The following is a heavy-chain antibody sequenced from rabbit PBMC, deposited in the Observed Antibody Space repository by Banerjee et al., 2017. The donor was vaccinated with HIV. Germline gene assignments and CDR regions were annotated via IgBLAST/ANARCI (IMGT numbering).Heavy chain of an antibody. CDR1: GLDFSSTYW. CDR3: TGNFGL. CDR2: INSGSGSNT. Sequence: QQQLVESGGGLVKPGASLTLTCTASGLDFSSTYWICWVRQAPGKGLEWIACINSGSGSNTDYANWAKGRFTISKTSSTTVTLQMTSLTAADTATYFCTGNFGLWGPGTLVTVS. V-gene: IGHV1S45*01. J-gene: IGHJ4*01.